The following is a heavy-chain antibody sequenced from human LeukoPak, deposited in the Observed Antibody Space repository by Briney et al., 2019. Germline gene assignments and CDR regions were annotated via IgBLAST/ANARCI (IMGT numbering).Heavy chain of an antibody. V-gene: IGHV1-8*01. CDR1: GYTFTSYG. Sequence: ASVKVSCKSSGYTFTSYGITWVRQAPGQGLEWMGWMSPNSGNTGYAQKFQGRVTMTRNTSISTAYMELSSLRSEDTAVYYCARSYEGDYWGQGTLVTVSS. CDR3: ARSYEGDY. CDR2: MSPNSGNT. D-gene: IGHD5-12*01. J-gene: IGHJ4*02.